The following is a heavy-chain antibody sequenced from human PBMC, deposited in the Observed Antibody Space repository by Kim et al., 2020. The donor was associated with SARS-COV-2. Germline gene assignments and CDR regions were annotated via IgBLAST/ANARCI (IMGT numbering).Heavy chain of an antibody. Sequence: SETLSLTCTVSGGSISSYYWSWIRQPPGKGLEWIGYIYYSGSTNYNPSLKSRVTISVDTSKNQFSLKLSSVTAADTAVYYCARYATPLMCAAAGSCDGYPSSYGYFDLWGRGTLVTVSS. CDR1: GGSISSYY. D-gene: IGHD6-13*01. J-gene: IGHJ2*01. CDR2: IYYSGST. CDR3: ARYATPLMCAAAGSCDGYPSSYGYFDL. V-gene: IGHV4-59*08.